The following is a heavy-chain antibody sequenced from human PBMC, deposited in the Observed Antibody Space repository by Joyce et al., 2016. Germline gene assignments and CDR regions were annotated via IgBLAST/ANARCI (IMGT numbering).Heavy chain of an antibody. D-gene: IGHD3-10*01. CDR1: GGSISSAGYY. V-gene: IGHV4-31*03. CDR3: ARESYYGSGSYRWRFFDL. CDR2: LYYSGST. J-gene: IGHJ2*01. Sequence: QVQLQESGPGLVKPSQTLSLTCTVSGGSISSAGYYWNWIRHHPGKGLEWIGSLYYSGSTFYNPSLKSRVTISVNTSKSQFSLRLSSVTAADTAVYYCARESYYGSGSYRWRFFDLWGRGTLVTVSS.